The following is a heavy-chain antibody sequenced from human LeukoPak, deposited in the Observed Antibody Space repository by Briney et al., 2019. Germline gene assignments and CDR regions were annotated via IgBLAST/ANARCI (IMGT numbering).Heavy chain of an antibody. Sequence: GGSLRLSCAASGFTFSSYAMHWVRQAPGKGLEWVAVIPYDGSNKYYADSVKGRFTISRDNSKNTLCLQMNSLRAEDTAVYYCARSAIFSSGYYYDYFDYWGQGTLVTVSS. D-gene: IGHD3-22*01. CDR3: ARSAIFSSGYYYDYFDY. CDR2: IPYDGSNK. V-gene: IGHV3-30-3*01. J-gene: IGHJ4*02. CDR1: GFTFSSYA.